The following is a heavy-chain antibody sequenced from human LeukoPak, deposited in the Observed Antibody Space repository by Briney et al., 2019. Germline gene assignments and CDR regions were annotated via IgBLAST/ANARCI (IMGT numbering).Heavy chain of an antibody. Sequence: ASVKVSCKASGYTFTSYGISWVRQAPGQGLEWMGWISAYNGNTNYAQKLQGRVTMTTDTSTSTAYMELRSLRSDDTAVYYCARGRSGTNVWGSYRYNDAFDIWGQGTMVTVSS. CDR2: ISAYNGNT. D-gene: IGHD3-16*02. CDR1: GYTFTSYG. V-gene: IGHV1-18*01. CDR3: ARGRSGTNVWGSYRYNDAFDI. J-gene: IGHJ3*02.